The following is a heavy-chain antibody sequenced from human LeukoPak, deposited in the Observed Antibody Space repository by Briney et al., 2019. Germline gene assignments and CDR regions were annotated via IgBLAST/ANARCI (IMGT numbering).Heavy chain of an antibody. V-gene: IGHV3-33*06. CDR2: IWYDGSNK. Sequence: GRSLRLSCAACGFTFSSYGMHWVRQAPGKGLEWVAVIWYDGSNKYYADSVKGRFTISRDSSKNTLYLQMNSLRAEDTAVYYCAKDRGYFDYWGQGTLVTVSS. CDR3: AKDRGYFDY. D-gene: IGHD3-10*01. CDR1: GFTFSSYG. J-gene: IGHJ4*02.